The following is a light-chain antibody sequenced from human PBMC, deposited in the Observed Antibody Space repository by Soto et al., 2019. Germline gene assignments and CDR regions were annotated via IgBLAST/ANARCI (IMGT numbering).Light chain of an antibody. CDR3: QQRYNTPET. CDR1: QSISSY. CDR2: AES. J-gene: IGKJ2*01. V-gene: IGKV1-39*01. Sequence: DIQMTQSPSSLSASVGDRVTITCRASQSISSYLNWYQQKPGKAPKPLIYAESSLQSGVTSRFSGSGSGTEFPITISSQQPEDFATYSCQQRYNTPETFAQGTKPEIK.